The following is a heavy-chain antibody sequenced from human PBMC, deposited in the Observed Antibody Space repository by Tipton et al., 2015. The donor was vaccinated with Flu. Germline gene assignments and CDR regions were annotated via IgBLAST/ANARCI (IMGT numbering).Heavy chain of an antibody. CDR1: GGSISSGSYY. J-gene: IGHJ3*02. D-gene: IGHD3-10*01. V-gene: IGHV4-61*02. Sequence: TLSLTCTVSGGSISSGSYYWSWIWQPAGKGLEWIGRIYTSGSTNYNPSLKSRVTISVDTSKNQFSLKLSSVTAADTAVYYCARDRITMVRGVPHDAFDIWGQGTMVTVSS. CDR2: IYTSGST. CDR3: ARDRITMVRGVPHDAFDI.